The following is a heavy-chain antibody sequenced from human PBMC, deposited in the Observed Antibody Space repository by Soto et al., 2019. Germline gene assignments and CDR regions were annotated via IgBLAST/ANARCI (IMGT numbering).Heavy chain of an antibody. Sequence: PGGFLRLSCAASGFTFSNYNMNWVRQAPGKGLEWVSYISSSSTIYYADSVKGRFTISRDNAKNSLYLQMNSLRDEDTAVYYCAREFFYDYWGQGTLVTVSS. D-gene: IGHD3-3*01. V-gene: IGHV3-48*02. J-gene: IGHJ4*02. CDR2: ISSSSTI. CDR1: GFTFSNYN. CDR3: AREFFYDY.